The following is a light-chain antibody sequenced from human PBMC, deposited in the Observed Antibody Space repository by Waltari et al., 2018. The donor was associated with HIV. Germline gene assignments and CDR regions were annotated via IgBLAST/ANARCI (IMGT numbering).Light chain of an antibody. J-gene: IGLJ2*01. V-gene: IGLV1-51*02. Sequence: QSVLTQPPSVSAAPGQKVTISCSGSSSTIGNNFVSWYQQLPGTAPKLLIYENNYRPSGIPDRFSGSKSVTSATLDISGLQTGDEATYFCETWDSSLSVVVFGGGTKLTVL. CDR2: ENN. CDR3: ETWDSSLSVVV. CDR1: SSTIGNNF.